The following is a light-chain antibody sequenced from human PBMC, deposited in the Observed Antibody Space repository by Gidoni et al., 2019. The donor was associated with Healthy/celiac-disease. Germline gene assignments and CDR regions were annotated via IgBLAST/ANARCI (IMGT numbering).Light chain of an antibody. CDR2: DAS. CDR1: QSFSSY. CDR3: QQRSNWPLFT. J-gene: IGKJ3*01. V-gene: IGKV3-11*01. Sequence: DIVLTQSPATLSLSPGERATLSCRDSQSFSSYLAWYQQKPGQAPRLLIYDASNRATGIPARFSGSGSGTDFTLTISSLEPEDFAVYYCQQRSNWPLFTFGPGTKVDIK.